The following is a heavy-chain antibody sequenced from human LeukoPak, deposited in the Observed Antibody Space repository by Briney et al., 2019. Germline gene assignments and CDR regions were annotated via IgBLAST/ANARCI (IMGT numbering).Heavy chain of an antibody. V-gene: IGHV4-59*12. J-gene: IGHJ6*02. CDR1: GGSISSYY. CDR2: IYYSGST. Sequence: SETLSLTCTVSGGSISSYYWSWIRQPPGKGLEWIGYIYYSGSTNYNPSLKSRVTISVDTSKNQFSLKLSSVTAADTAVYYCARDIGVGYSGYYYGMDVWGQGTTVTVSS. D-gene: IGHD5-18*01. CDR3: ARDIGVGYSGYYYGMDV.